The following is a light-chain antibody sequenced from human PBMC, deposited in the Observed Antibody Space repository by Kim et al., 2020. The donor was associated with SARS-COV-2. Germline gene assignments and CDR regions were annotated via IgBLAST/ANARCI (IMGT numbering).Light chain of an antibody. CDR1: SLRSYY. CDR3: SSRDSNGYVL. V-gene: IGLV3-19*01. CDR2: GKN. Sequence: SSELTQDHAVSVALGQTVRITCQGDSLRSYYASWYQQKPGQAPIVVISGKNNRPSGIPDRFSGSSSGNTASLTITGAQAEDEADYCCSSRDSNGYVLFGGGTQLTVL. J-gene: IGLJ2*01.